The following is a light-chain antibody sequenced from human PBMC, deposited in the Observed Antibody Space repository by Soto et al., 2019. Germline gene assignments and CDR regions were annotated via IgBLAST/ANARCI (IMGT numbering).Light chain of an antibody. J-gene: IGLJ3*02. Sequence: QSVLTQAPSASGTPGQRVTISCSGSNSNIGSNTVSWYQQVPGTAPKVLIYNNDQRPSGVPDRLSGSKSGTSASLAIGGLQSEDEADYYCAAWDGSLNGWVFGGGTMVTVL. V-gene: IGLV1-44*01. CDR3: AAWDGSLNGWV. CDR1: NSNIGSNT. CDR2: NND.